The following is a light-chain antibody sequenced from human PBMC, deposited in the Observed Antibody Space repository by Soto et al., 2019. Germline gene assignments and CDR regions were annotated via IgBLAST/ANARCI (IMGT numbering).Light chain of an antibody. V-gene: IGLV1-40*01. CDR3: QSYDSSLSSCI. Sequence: QSVLTQPPSVSGAPGQRVTISCTGSSSNIGTGYDVQWYQQLPGTAPKLLIYYNNNRPSGVPDRFSASKSGTSASLAITGLQAEDEADYYCQSYDSSLSSCIFGGGTKLTVL. J-gene: IGLJ2*01. CDR2: YNN. CDR1: SSNIGTGYD.